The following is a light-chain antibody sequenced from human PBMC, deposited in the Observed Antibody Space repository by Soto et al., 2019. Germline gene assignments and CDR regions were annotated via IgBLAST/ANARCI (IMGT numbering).Light chain of an antibody. Sequence: EIVLTQSPGTLSLSPGERATLSCRPSQSVRSSYLAWYQQKPGQAPRLLIYAASSRATGIPDRFSGSGSGTDFTLSISRLEPEDFAVYYCQQRSNWPFTFGGGTKVEIK. J-gene: IGKJ4*01. CDR2: AAS. V-gene: IGKV3D-20*02. CDR1: QSVRSSY. CDR3: QQRSNWPFT.